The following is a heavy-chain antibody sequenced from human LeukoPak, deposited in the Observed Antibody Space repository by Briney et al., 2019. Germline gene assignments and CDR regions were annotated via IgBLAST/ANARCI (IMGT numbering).Heavy chain of an antibody. CDR1: GFTFSSYS. Sequence: PGGSLRLSCAASGFTFSSYSMNWVRQAPGKGLEWVSYISSSSTTICYADSVKGRFTISRDNAKNSLYLQMNSLRAEDTAVYYCAMYYYDNSGYAQGWGQGTLVTVSS. J-gene: IGHJ4*02. D-gene: IGHD3-22*01. V-gene: IGHV3-48*04. CDR3: AMYYYDNSGYAQG. CDR2: ISSSSTTI.